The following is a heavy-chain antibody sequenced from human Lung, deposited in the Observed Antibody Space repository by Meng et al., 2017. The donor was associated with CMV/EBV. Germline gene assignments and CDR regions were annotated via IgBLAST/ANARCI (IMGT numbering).Heavy chain of an antibody. D-gene: IGHD2-2*01. CDR2: IKSKTDGGTT. J-gene: IGHJ6*02. Sequence: SCAASGFTFSNARMSWVRQAPGKGPEWVGRIKSKTDGGTTDYAAPVKGRFTIPRDDSKNTLYLQMNSLKTEDTAVYYCTTDPRYCSSTSCYPYYYGMDVWGQGTTVTVSS. CDR1: GFTFSNAR. CDR3: TTDPRYCSSTSCYPYYYGMDV. V-gene: IGHV3-15*01.